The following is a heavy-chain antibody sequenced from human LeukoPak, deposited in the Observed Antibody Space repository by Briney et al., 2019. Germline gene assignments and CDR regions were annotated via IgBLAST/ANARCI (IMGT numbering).Heavy chain of an antibody. CDR2: ISSSSSYT. CDR1: GFTFSDYY. V-gene: IGHV3-11*06. J-gene: IGHJ5*02. D-gene: IGHD3-22*01. Sequence: PGGSLRLSCAASGFTFSDYYMSWIRQAPGKGLEWVSYISSSSSYTNYADSVKGRFTISRDNAKNSLYLQMNSLRAEDTAVYYCARENDYYDSSGYYLIRWFDPWGQGTLVTVSS. CDR3: ARENDYYDSSGYYLIRWFDP.